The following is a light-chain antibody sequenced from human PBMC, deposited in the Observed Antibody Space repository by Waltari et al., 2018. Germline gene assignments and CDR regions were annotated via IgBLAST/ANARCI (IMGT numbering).Light chain of an antibody. Sequence: EIVLTHSPATLSLSPGERANLSCRASQSVSSYLAWSQQKPGQAPRLLIYDASNRATGIPARFSGSGSGTDFTLTISSLEPEDFAVYYCQQRSNWLITFGQGTRLEIK. V-gene: IGKV3-11*01. CDR2: DAS. CDR3: QQRSNWLIT. J-gene: IGKJ5*01. CDR1: QSVSSY.